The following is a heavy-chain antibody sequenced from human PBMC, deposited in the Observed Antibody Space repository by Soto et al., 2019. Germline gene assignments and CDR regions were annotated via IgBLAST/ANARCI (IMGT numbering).Heavy chain of an antibody. CDR2: IKTKADGAAT. CDR1: GFSFSNAW. J-gene: IGHJ4*02. CDR3: TTLTMMLVHFDY. Sequence: EGQLVESGGGLVKPGGSLRLSCAASGFSFSNAWMNWVRQAPGKGLEWVGRIKTKADGAATDYAALVKGRFIISRDDSTNTLYLQMNSLKNDDTAVYYCTTLTMMLVHFDYWGQGTLVSVSS. V-gene: IGHV3-15*07. D-gene: IGHD3-22*01.